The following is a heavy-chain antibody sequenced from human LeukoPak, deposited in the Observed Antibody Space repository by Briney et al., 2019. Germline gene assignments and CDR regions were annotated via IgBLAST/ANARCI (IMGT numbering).Heavy chain of an antibody. V-gene: IGHV3-7*03. Sequence: GGSLGLSCAASGFTFSSYWMSWVRQAPGKGLEWVANIKQDGSEKYYVDSVKGRFTISRDNSKNTLYLQMNSLRAEDTAVYYCAKGSDYGDYYFDYWGQGTLVTVSS. CDR3: AKGSDYGDYYFDY. CDR2: IKQDGSEK. J-gene: IGHJ4*02. D-gene: IGHD4-17*01. CDR1: GFTFSSYW.